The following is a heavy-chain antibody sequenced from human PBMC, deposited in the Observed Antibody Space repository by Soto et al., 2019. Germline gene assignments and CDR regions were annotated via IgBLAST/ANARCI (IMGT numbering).Heavy chain of an antibody. Sequence: PSETLSLTCTVSGGSISSGGYYWSWIRQHPGKGLEWIGYIYYSGSTYYNPPLKSRVTISVDTSKNQFSLKLSSVTAADTAVYYCARVRKYYYDSSGYFLDYWGQGTLVTVYS. J-gene: IGHJ4*02. CDR1: GGSISSGGYY. CDR2: IYYSGST. V-gene: IGHV4-31*03. CDR3: ARVRKYYYDSSGYFLDY. D-gene: IGHD3-22*01.